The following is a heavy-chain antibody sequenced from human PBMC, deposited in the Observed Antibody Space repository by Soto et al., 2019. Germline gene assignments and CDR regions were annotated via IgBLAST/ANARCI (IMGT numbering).Heavy chain of an antibody. D-gene: IGHD6-6*01. CDR2: INHSGST. J-gene: IGHJ6*02. V-gene: IGHV4-34*01. CDR3: ARGSRIAARPGYYGMDV. Sequence: LETLCLTCAVYGGSFSGYDGIWIRQPPGKGLEWIGEINHSGSTNYNPSLKSRVTISVDTSKNQFSLKLSSVTAADTAVYYCARGSRIAARPGYYGMDVWGQGTTVTVSS. CDR1: GGSFSGYD.